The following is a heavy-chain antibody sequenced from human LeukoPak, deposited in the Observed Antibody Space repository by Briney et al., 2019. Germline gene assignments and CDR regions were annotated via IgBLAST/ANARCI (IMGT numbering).Heavy chain of an antibody. CDR2: IYYSGGT. CDR1: GGSISSYY. CDR3: ARHSTTWTPFDY. V-gene: IGHV4-59*08. J-gene: IGHJ4*02. Sequence: SETLSLTCTVSGGSISSYYWSWIRQPPGKGLEWIGYIYYSGGTNYNPSLKSRVTISVDTSKNQFSLKLSSVTATDTAVYYCARHSTTWTPFDYWGQGTLVTVSS. D-gene: IGHD2/OR15-2a*01.